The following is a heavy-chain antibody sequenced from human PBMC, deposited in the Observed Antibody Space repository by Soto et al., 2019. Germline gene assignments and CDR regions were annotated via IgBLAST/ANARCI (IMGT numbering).Heavy chain of an antibody. CDR3: ASEEDDQYYYGGMDV. CDR1: GGTFSSYA. Sequence: SVKVSCKASGGTFSSYAISWVRQAPGQGLEWMGGIIPIFGTANYAQKFQGRVTITADESTSTAYMELSSLRSEDTAVYYCASEEDDQYYYGGMDVWGQGTTVTVSS. D-gene: IGHD3-3*01. V-gene: IGHV1-69*13. J-gene: IGHJ6*02. CDR2: IIPIFGTA.